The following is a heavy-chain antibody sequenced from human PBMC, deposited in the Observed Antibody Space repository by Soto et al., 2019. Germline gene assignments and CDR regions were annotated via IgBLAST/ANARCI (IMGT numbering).Heavy chain of an antibody. D-gene: IGHD3-16*01. V-gene: IGHV3-23*01. Sequence: GGSLRLSCGASGLTFTNYAINWVRQAPGRGLEWVSGISASGGRTYYADSVKGRFTSSRDNSKNTVFLQVNSLRAEDTAVYYCAGDSYGGAFDIWGQGTMVTVSS. CDR2: ISASGGRT. J-gene: IGHJ3*02. CDR3: AGDSYGGAFDI. CDR1: GLTFTNYA.